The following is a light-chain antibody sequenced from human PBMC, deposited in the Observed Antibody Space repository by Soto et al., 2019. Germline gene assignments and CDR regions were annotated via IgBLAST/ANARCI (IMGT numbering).Light chain of an antibody. CDR1: SSDVGGYNY. Sequence: QSALTQPPSASGSPGQSVTISCTGTSSDVGGYNYVSWYQQYQGRAPKLMIYEVTKRPSGVPDRFSVSKSGNTASLTVSGLQAEDEADYYCSSYAASNNFYFVFGGGTKLTVL. J-gene: IGLJ2*01. CDR2: EVT. V-gene: IGLV2-8*01. CDR3: SSYAASNNFYFV.